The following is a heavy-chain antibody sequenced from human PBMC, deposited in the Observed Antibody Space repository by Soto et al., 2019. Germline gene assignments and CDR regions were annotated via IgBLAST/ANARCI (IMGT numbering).Heavy chain of an antibody. J-gene: IGHJ6*02. D-gene: IGHD6-13*01. V-gene: IGHV3-30*18. CDR1: GFTFSSYG. CDR2: ISYDGSNK. Sequence: GGSLRLSCAASGFTFSSYGMHWVRQAPGKGLEWVAVISYDGSNKYYADSVKGRFTISRDNSKNTLYLQMNSLRAEDTAVYYCAKDYLGSSSWVSLDYYYGMDVWGQRTTVTVSS. CDR3: AKDYLGSSSWVSLDYYYGMDV.